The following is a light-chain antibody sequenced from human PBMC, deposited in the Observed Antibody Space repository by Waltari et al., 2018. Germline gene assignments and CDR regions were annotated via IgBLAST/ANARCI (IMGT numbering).Light chain of an antibody. CDR3: QTGGHGTWV. J-gene: IGLJ3*02. Sequence: QLVLTQSPSASASLGASVKLTCTLSRGHSTNVIAWLQKRPENGPRYLMKVNSDGSHNKGDEIPDRCSGSSSGAERYLTISSLQSEDEADYYCQTGGHGTWVFGGGTKLTVL. V-gene: IGLV4-69*01. CDR1: RGHSTNV. CDR2: VNSDGSH.